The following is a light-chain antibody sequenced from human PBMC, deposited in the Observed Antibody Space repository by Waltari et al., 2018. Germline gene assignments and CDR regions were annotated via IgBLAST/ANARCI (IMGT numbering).Light chain of an antibody. CDR1: SGSIATNY. Sequence: NFMLTQPLSVSESPGKTVTISCTRSSGSIATNYVQWYQERPGSSPTAVIYEENQRPAGVPGRFSGSIDSSSNSASLTISGLKTEDEADYYCQSYDNRNHWVFGGGTKLTVL. J-gene: IGLJ3*02. CDR2: EEN. V-gene: IGLV6-57*01. CDR3: QSYDNRNHWV.